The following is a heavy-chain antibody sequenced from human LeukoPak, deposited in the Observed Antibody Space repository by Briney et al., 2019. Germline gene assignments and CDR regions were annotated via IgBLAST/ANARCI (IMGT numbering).Heavy chain of an antibody. CDR1: GYTFTSYG. Sequence: ASVKVSCKASGYTFTSYGISWVRQAPGQGLEWMGWISPHNGNTNYAQKLQGRVTMTTGTSTSTAYLELRSLRSDDTAVYYCVRGSSSSWYVWGQGTLVTVSS. V-gene: IGHV1-18*01. D-gene: IGHD6-13*01. J-gene: IGHJ4*02. CDR3: VRGSSSSWYV. CDR2: ISPHNGNT.